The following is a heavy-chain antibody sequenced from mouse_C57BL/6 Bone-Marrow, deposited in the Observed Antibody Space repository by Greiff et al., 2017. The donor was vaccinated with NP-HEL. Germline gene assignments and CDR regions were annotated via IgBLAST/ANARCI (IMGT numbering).Heavy chain of an antibody. Sequence: VQLQQSGPGLVKPSQSLSLTCSVTGYSITSGYYWNWIRQFPGNKLEWMGYISYDGSNNYNPSLKNRISITRDTSKNQFFLKLNSVTTEDTATYYCARENYYGPYWYFDVWGTGTTVTVSS. D-gene: IGHD1-1*01. V-gene: IGHV3-6*01. CDR1: GYSITSGYY. CDR3: ARENYYGPYWYFDV. J-gene: IGHJ1*03. CDR2: ISYDGSN.